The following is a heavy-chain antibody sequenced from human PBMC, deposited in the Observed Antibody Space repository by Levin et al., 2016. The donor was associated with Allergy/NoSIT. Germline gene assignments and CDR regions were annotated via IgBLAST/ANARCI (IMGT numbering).Heavy chain of an antibody. V-gene: IGHV4-31*02. J-gene: IGHJ6*02. D-gene: IGHD3-3*01. CDR3: ARATGKYYDFWSGSHGMDV. Sequence: WIRQPPGKGLEWIGYIYYSGSTYYNPSLKSRVTISVDTSKNQFSLKLSSVTDADTAVYYCARATGKYYDFWSGSHGMDVWGQGTTVTVSS. CDR2: IYYSGST.